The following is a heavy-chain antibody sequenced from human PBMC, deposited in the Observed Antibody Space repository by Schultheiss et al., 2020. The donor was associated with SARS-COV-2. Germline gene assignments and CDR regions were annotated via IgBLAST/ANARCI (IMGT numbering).Heavy chain of an antibody. CDR1: GFTFSSYA. J-gene: IGHJ6*02. CDR2: ISGSGGST. Sequence: GGSLRLSCAASGFTFSSYAMSWVRQAPGKGLEWVSAISGSGGSTYYADSVKGRFTISRDNSKNTLYLQMNSLRAEDTAVYYCARDRQLLRHYYYGMDVWGQGTTVTVSS. D-gene: IGHD2-2*01. V-gene: IGHV3-23*01. CDR3: ARDRQLLRHYYYGMDV.